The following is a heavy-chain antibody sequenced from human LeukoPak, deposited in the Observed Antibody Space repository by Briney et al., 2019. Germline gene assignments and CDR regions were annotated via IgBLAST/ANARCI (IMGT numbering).Heavy chain of an antibody. Sequence: PGGSLRLSCAASGFTFDNFPLHWVRQAPGKGLEWVAFIRYDGSNKYYADSVKGRFTISRDNSKNTLYLQMNSLRAEDTAVYYCAKSRTIFGVVTPWGYMDVWGKGTTVTVSS. CDR2: IRYDGSNK. V-gene: IGHV3-30*02. J-gene: IGHJ6*03. CDR1: GFTFDNFP. D-gene: IGHD3-3*01. CDR3: AKSRTIFGVVTPWGYMDV.